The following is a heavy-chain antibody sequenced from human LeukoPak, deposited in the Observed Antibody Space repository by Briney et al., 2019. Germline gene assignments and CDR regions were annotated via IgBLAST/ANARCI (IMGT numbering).Heavy chain of an antibody. CDR1: GGTFSSYA. D-gene: IGHD2-2*01. J-gene: IGHJ6*03. CDR2: IIPIFGTA. V-gene: IGHV1-69*13. Sequence: SVKVSCKASGGTFSSYAISWVQQAPGQGLEWMGGIIPIFGTANYAQKFQGRVTITADESTSTAYMELSSLRSEDTAVYYCARTKYQLPPGGMNYYYYYMDVWGKGTTVTVSS. CDR3: ARTKYQLPPGGMNYYYYYMDV.